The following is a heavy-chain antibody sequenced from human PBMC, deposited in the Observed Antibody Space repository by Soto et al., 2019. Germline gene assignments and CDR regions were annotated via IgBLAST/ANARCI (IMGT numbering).Heavy chain of an antibody. V-gene: IGHV3-15*01. CDR2: IKSKIDGGTT. CDR3: TTDRPSRLRNPSL. D-gene: IGHD4-17*01. Sequence: GGSLRLSCEGSTLSLSNAYMSWIRQAPGKGLEWVGRIKSKIDGGTTEYAAPVKGRFIISRDDLKNTLFVQMNGLKIEDTGVYYCTTDRPSRLRNPSLWGQGTLLTVS. J-gene: IGHJ4*02. CDR1: TLSLSNAY.